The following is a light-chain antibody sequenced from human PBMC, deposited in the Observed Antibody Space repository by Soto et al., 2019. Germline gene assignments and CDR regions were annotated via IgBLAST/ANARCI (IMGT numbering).Light chain of an antibody. CDR1: QSVSSSY. V-gene: IGKV3-20*01. CDR3: QQYGSSSDT. CDR2: GAS. J-gene: IGKJ2*01. Sequence: EIVLTQSPGTLSLSPGERATLSCRASQSVSSSYLAWYQQKPGQAPRLLIYGASSRATGIPDRFSGSGSGTDFTLTISRLEPEDFAEYYCQQYGSSSDTFGQGTKLEIK.